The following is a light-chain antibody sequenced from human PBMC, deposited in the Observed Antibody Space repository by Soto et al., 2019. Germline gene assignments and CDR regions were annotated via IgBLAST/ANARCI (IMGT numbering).Light chain of an antibody. CDR2: DAS. Sequence: DIQMTQSPSSLSASVGDRVIITCQASLDITNSLNWFQQKPGEAPRLLIYDASNLETGVPSRFSGSGSGTDFTFTISSLQPEDIETYYCQQSHNLPRTFGQGTKVEI. J-gene: IGKJ1*01. CDR3: QQSHNLPRT. CDR1: LDITNS. V-gene: IGKV1-33*01.